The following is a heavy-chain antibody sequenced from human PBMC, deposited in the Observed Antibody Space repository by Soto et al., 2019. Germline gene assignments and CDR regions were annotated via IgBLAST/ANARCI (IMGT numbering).Heavy chain of an antibody. Sequence: GGSLRLSCAASGFTFSSYGMHWVRQAPGKGLEWVAVISYDGSNKYYADSVKGRFTISRDNSKNTLYLQMNSLRAEDTAVYYCAKWEQLERYFDYWGQGTLVTVSS. CDR2: ISYDGSNK. V-gene: IGHV3-30*18. D-gene: IGHD1-1*01. CDR3: AKWEQLERYFDY. J-gene: IGHJ4*02. CDR1: GFTFSSYG.